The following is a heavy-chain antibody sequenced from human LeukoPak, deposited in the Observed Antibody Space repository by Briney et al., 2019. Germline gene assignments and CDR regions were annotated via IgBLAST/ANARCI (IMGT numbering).Heavy chain of an antibody. V-gene: IGHV3-7*01. CDR3: ARDTRGGGSFD. Sequence: GGSLRLSCAASGFTFTSYAMNWVRQAPGKGLEWVANIKQDGSEKYYVDSVKGRFTISRDNAKNSLYLQMNSLRAEDTAVYYCARDTRGGGSFDWGQGTLVTVSS. CDR1: GFTFTSYA. D-gene: IGHD2-15*01. CDR2: IKQDGSEK. J-gene: IGHJ4*02.